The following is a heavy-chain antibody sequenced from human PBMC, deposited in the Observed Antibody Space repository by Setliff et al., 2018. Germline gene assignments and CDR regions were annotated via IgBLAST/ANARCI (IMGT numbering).Heavy chain of an antibody. Sequence: SETLSLTCTVSGGSISSYYWSWIRQPPGKGLEWIGYIYYSGSTNYNPSLKSRVTISVDTSKDQFSLKLSSVTAADTAVYYCARVSMYYNFWSGYYGERGEYFDYWGQGTLVTV. CDR1: GGSISSYY. J-gene: IGHJ4*02. D-gene: IGHD3-3*01. CDR2: IYYSGST. CDR3: ARVSMYYNFWSGYYGERGEYFDY. V-gene: IGHV4-59*01.